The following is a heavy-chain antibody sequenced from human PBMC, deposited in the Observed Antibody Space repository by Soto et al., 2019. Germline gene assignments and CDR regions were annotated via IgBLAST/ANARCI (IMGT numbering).Heavy chain of an antibody. Sequence: GGSLRLSCAASGFTFSSYAMSWVRQAPGKGLEWVSAISGSGGSTYYADSVKGRFTISRDNSKNTLYLQMNSLRAEDTAVYYCAKDPDCSGGSCYSQLSEYFQHWGQGTLVTVSS. J-gene: IGHJ1*01. CDR1: GFTFSSYA. CDR2: ISGSGGST. D-gene: IGHD2-15*01. CDR3: AKDPDCSGGSCYSQLSEYFQH. V-gene: IGHV3-23*01.